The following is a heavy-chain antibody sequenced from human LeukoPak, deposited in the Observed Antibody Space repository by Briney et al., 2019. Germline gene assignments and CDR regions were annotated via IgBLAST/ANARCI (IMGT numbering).Heavy chain of an antibody. CDR2: IIGGAGST. V-gene: IGHV3-23*01. CDR3: AHGAMYQLDY. Sequence: GGSLRLSCAASGFPFNNHGMSWVRQAPGKGLEWVSGIIGGAGSTYYADSVKGRFTISGDNSNNTLFLQMNSLRAEDTAVYYCAHGAMYQLDYWGQGTLVIVSS. J-gene: IGHJ4*02. CDR1: GFPFNNHG. D-gene: IGHD2-2*01.